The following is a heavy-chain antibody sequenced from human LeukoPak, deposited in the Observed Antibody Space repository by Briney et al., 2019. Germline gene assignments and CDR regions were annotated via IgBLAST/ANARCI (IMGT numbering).Heavy chain of an antibody. CDR2: IYYSGST. Sequence: SETLSLTCTFSGGSISSGGYYWSWLRQHPGKGLEWIGYIYYSGSTYYNPSLKSRVTISVDTSKNQFSLKLSSVTAADTAVYYCARESHSGAGDYWGQGTLVTVSS. J-gene: IGHJ4*02. CDR3: ARESHSGAGDY. CDR1: GGSISSGGYY. V-gene: IGHV4-31*03.